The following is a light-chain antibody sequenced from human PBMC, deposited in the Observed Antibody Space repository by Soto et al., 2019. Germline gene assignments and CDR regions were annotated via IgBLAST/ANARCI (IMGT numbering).Light chain of an antibody. V-gene: IGKV3-20*01. CDR3: QQYGSSPGT. Sequence: EIVLTQSPGTLSLSPGERATLSCRASQSVTSNYLAWYQQKPGQAPRLLIFGASIRDTGSPDRFSGSGSGTDFTLTISRLEPEDFAVYYCQQYGSSPGTFGQGTKVEIK. CDR2: GAS. CDR1: QSVTSNY. J-gene: IGKJ1*01.